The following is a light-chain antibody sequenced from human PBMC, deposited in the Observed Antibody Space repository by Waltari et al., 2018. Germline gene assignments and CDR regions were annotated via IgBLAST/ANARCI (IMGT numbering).Light chain of an antibody. V-gene: IGLV1-51*02. CDR3: GTWDSSLSGAV. J-gene: IGLJ7*01. CDR1: RSNIGNTY. Sequence: QSVLTQPPSVSAAPGQRVTISCSGGRSNIGNTYVSWYRQFPGTAPKLLIYEDSDRPSGIPGRFSGSKSGTSATLDITGLQAGDEADYYCGTWDSSLSGAVFGGGTHLTVL. CDR2: EDS.